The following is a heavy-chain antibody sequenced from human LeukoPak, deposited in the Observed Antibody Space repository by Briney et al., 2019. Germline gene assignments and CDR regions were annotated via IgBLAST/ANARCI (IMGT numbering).Heavy chain of an antibody. J-gene: IGHJ5*02. Sequence: ASVKVSCKASGYTFTSYAMNWVRQAPGQGLEWMGWINTNTGNPTYAQGFTGRFVFSLDTSVTTAYLQISSLKAEDTAVYYCARDNSVRDEAWWFNPWGQGTLVTVSS. CDR1: GYTFTSYA. CDR2: INTNTGNP. D-gene: IGHD5-24*01. CDR3: ARDNSVRDEAWWFNP. V-gene: IGHV7-4-1*02.